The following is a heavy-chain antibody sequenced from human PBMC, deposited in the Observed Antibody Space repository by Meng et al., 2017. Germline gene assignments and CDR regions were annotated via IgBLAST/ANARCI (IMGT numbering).Heavy chain of an antibody. J-gene: IGHJ5*02. CDR2: IYYSGST. V-gene: IGHV4-39*07. CDR1: GGSISRSSYY. CDR3: ARGYHYYYDSSGPFNWFDP. D-gene: IGHD3-22*01. Sequence: LSPPSSGPGLVQPPETLSPTCTVLGGSISRSSYYWGGCRQPPGEGLEWIGSIYYSGSTYYNPSLKSRVTISVDTSKNQFSLKLSSVTAADTAVYYCARGYHYYYDSSGPFNWFDPWGQGTLVTVSS.